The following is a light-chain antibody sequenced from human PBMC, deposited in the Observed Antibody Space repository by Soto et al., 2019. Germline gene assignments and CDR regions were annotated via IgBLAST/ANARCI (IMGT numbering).Light chain of an antibody. V-gene: IGLV8-61*01. CDR2: STN. CDR1: SGSVSTNNH. J-gene: IGLJ3*02. CDR3: VLYMGSGIWV. Sequence: QTVVTQEPSFSVSPGRTVTLTCGLSSGSVSTNNHPSWYQQTPGQAPRTLIYSTNTRSSGVPDRFSGSILGNKAALTITGAQADDESTYYCVLYMGSGIWVFGGGTKLTVL.